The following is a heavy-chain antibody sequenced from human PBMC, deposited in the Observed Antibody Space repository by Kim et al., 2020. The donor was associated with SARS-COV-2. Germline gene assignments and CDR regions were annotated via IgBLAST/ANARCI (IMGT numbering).Heavy chain of an antibody. D-gene: IGHD5-12*01. J-gene: IGHJ4*02. CDR1: GFTFSSYG. CDR3: AKDRSGSGYAFDY. Sequence: GGSLRLSCAASGFTFSSYGMHWVRQAPGKGLEWVAVIWYDGSNKYYADSVKGRFTISRDNSKNTLYLQMNSLRAEYTAVYYCAKDRSGSGYAFDYWGQGTLVTVSA. CDR2: IWYDGSNK. V-gene: IGHV3-33*06.